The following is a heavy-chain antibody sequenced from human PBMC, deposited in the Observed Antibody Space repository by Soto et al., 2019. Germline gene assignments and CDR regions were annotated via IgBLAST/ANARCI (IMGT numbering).Heavy chain of an antibody. CDR3: ASSHSSGYYQTLDTSEGFDY. CDR1: GFTVSSNY. Sequence: PGGSLRLSCAASGFTVSSNYMSWVRQAPGKGLEWVSVIYSGGSTYYADSVKGRFTISRHNSKNTLYLQMNSLRAEDTAVYYCASSHSSGYYQTLDTSEGFDYWGQGTLVTSPQ. J-gene: IGHJ4*02. CDR2: IYSGGST. V-gene: IGHV3-53*04. D-gene: IGHD3-22*01.